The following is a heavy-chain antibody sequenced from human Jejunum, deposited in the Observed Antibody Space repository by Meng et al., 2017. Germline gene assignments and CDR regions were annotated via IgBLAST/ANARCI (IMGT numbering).Heavy chain of an antibody. CDR2: IYYNGNT. J-gene: IGHJ4*02. CDR1: GGSISPYF. V-gene: IGHV4-59*12. D-gene: IGHD2-8*02. CDR3: ARYFGCTGGTCHLDY. Sequence: SETLSLTCTVSGGSISPYFWTWIRQPPGKGLEWIGFIYYNGNTNYNPSLKNRVTMSVDTSKNQFSLRLSSVTAADTAVYYCARYFGCTGGTCHLDYWGQGDLVNGAS.